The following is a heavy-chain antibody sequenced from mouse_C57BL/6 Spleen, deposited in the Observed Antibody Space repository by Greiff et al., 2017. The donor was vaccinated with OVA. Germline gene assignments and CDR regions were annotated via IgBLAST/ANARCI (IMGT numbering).Heavy chain of an antibody. CDR3: ANYYGSSYGWYFDV. CDR1: GYAFSSSW. J-gene: IGHJ1*03. V-gene: IGHV1-82*01. Sequence: QVQLKQSGPELVKPGASVKISCKASGYAFSSSWMNWVKQRPGKGLEWIGRIYPGDGDTNYNGKFKGKATLTADKSSSTACMQLSSLTSEDSAVYFCANYYGSSYGWYFDVWGTGTTVTVSS. CDR2: IYPGDGDT. D-gene: IGHD1-1*01.